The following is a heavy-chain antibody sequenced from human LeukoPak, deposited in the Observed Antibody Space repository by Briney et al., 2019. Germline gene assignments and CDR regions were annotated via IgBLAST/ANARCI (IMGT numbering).Heavy chain of an antibody. D-gene: IGHD2-2*02. J-gene: IGHJ4*02. V-gene: IGHV3-30-3*01. Sequence: QSGGSLRLSCAASGFTFSSYAMHWVRQAPGKGLEWVAVISYDGSNKYYADSVKGRFTISRDNSKNTLYLQMNSLRAEDTAVYYCAKDKERKKGYCSSTSCYTPYFDYWGQGTLVTVSS. CDR1: GFTFSSYA. CDR3: AKDKERKKGYCSSTSCYTPYFDY. CDR2: ISYDGSNK.